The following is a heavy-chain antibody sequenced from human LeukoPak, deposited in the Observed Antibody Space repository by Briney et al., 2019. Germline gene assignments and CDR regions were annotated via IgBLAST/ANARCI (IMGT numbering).Heavy chain of an antibody. CDR3: ARHPSCTTITHCSFDF. Sequence: SETLSLTCTVSGGPISSSNYYWGWIRQPPGKGLEWIGSIYYGGNTNYNPSLKSRVTLSVDTSKNQFSLKVSSVTAADTAVYYCARHPSCTTITHCSFDFWGRGTLVTVSS. CDR1: GGPISSSNYY. CDR2: IYYGGNT. V-gene: IGHV4-39*01. D-gene: IGHD4-11*01. J-gene: IGHJ4*02.